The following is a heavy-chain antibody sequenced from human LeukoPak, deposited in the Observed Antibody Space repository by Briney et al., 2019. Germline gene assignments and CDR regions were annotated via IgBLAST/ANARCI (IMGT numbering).Heavy chain of an antibody. V-gene: IGHV3-74*01. CDR1: EFTFSSYW. CDR2: INSDGSST. CDR3: ARGFTIFGVVNDAFDI. D-gene: IGHD3-3*01. J-gene: IGHJ3*02. Sequence: GGSLRLSCAASEFTFSSYWMHWVRQAPGKGLVWVSRINSDGSSTSYADSVKGRFTISRDNAKNTLYLQMNSLRAEDTAVYCCARGFTIFGVVNDAFDIWGQGTMVTVSS.